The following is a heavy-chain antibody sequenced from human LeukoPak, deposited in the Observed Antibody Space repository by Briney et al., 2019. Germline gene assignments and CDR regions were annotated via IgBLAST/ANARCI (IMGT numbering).Heavy chain of an antibody. J-gene: IGHJ2*01. D-gene: IGHD2-15*01. CDR2: IYHSGST. Sequence: SETLSLTCAVSGGSISSSNWWSWVHQPPGKGLEWIGEIYHSGSTNYNPSPKSRVTISVDKSKNQFSLKLSSVTAADTAVYYCARDSGVVAAPQSYFDLWGRGTLVTVSS. V-gene: IGHV4-4*02. CDR1: GGSISSSNW. CDR3: ARDSGVVAAPQSYFDL.